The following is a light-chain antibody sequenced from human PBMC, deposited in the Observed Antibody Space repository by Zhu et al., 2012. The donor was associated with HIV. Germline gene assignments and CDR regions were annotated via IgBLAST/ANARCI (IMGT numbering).Light chain of an antibody. CDR3: QQRDNWPPIT. V-gene: IGKV3-11*01. CDR1: ESVSSS. CDR2: DAS. Sequence: EIVLTQSPGTLSLSPGDRATLSCRASESVSSSLNWYQQKLGQAPRLLIYDASKRAPGIPARFSGSGSETDFTLTISSLEPEDFAVYYCQQRDNWPPITFGQGTRLEIK. J-gene: IGKJ5*01.